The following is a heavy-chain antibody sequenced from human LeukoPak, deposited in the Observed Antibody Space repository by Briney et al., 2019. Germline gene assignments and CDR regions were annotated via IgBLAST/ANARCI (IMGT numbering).Heavy chain of an antibody. J-gene: IGHJ6*02. CDR3: AKGGVYTAMGYYYYYGMDV. Sequence: PGGSLRLSCAASGFTFTSYSMNWVRQAPGKGLEWVSTISGGGGSTYYADSVKGRFTISRDNSKNTLYLQMNSLRAEDTAVYYCAKGGVYTAMGYYYYYGMDVWGQGTTVTVSS. V-gene: IGHV3-23*01. CDR1: GFTFTSYS. D-gene: IGHD5-18*01. CDR2: ISGGGGST.